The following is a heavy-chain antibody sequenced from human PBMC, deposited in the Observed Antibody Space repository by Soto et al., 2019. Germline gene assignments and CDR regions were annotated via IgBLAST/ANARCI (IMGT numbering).Heavy chain of an antibody. V-gene: IGHV3-7*03. J-gene: IGHJ6*02. Sequence: PGGSLRLSCAASGFTFSSYWMSWVRQAPGKGLEWVANIKQDGSEKYYVDSVKGRFTISRDNAKNSLYLQMNSLRAEDTAVYYCARLDTGYYYGMDVWGQGTTVTVSS. CDR1: GFTFSSYW. D-gene: IGHD5-18*01. CDR2: IKQDGSEK. CDR3: ARLDTGYYYGMDV.